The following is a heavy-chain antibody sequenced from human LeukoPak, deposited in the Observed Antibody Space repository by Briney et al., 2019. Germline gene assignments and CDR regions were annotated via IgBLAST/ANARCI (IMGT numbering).Heavy chain of an antibody. D-gene: IGHD5-18*01. CDR1: GYTFNSSY. J-gene: IGHJ4*02. Sequence: ASVKVSCKASGYTFNSSYMHWVRQAPGQGLEWMGIINPSDDSTRYAQKFQGRVTMTKDTSTNTVYMHLSSLSSDDTAVYYCAREGIQLWLLGYWGQGTLVTVSS. V-gene: IGHV1-46*02. CDR2: INPSDDST. CDR3: AREGIQLWLLGY.